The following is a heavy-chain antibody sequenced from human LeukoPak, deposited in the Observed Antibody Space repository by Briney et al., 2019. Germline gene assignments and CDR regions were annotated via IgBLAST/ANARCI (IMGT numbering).Heavy chain of an antibody. CDR1: GFTVSNNY. Sequence: GGFLRLSCAASGFTVSNNYMSWVRQAPGKGLEWVSVIYGGGATYYADSVKGRFTISRDNSKNTLYLQMNSLRAEDTAVYYCARLFPPSLHYFDYWGQGTLVTVSS. D-gene: IGHD3-10*02. CDR2: IYGGGAT. J-gene: IGHJ4*02. V-gene: IGHV3-53*01. CDR3: ARLFPPSLHYFDY.